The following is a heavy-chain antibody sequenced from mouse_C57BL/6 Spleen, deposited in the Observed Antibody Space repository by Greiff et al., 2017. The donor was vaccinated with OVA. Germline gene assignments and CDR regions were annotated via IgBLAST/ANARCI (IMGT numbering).Heavy chain of an antibody. CDR3: ARSSYDGYYERILDY. CDR1: GYTFTSYW. Sequence: VQLQQPGTELVKPGASVKLSCKASGYTFTSYWMHWVKQRHGQGLEWIGNINPSNGGTNYNEKFKSKATLAVDKSSSTAYMQLSNLTSEDSAVYYCARSSYDGYYERILDYWGQGTTLTVSS. J-gene: IGHJ2*01. V-gene: IGHV1-53*01. D-gene: IGHD2-3*01. CDR2: INPSNGGT.